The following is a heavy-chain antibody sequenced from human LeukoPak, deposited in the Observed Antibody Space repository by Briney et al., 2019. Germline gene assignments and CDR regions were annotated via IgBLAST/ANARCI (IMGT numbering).Heavy chain of an antibody. J-gene: IGHJ3*02. Sequence: ASVKVSCKASGYTFTDYYIHWVRQAPGQGLEWMGWINPNSGGTNYAQKFQGRVTMTRDTSISTAYMELSRLRSDDTAVYYCARTTGHDAFGIWGQGTMVTVSS. D-gene: IGHD4-11*01. CDR2: INPNSGGT. CDR1: GYTFTDYY. V-gene: IGHV1-2*02. CDR3: ARTTGHDAFGI.